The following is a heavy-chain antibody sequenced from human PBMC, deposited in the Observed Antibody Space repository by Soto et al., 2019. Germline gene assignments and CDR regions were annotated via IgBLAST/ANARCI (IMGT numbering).Heavy chain of an antibody. Sequence: GGSLRLSCAASGFTFSSYSMNWVRQAPGKGLEWVSYISSSSSTIYYADSVKGRFTISRDNAKNSLYLQMNSLRAEDTAVYYCARDQLKASSWFPYWGQGTLVTVSS. CDR3: ARDQLKASSWFPY. D-gene: IGHD6-13*01. CDR2: ISSSSSTI. V-gene: IGHV3-48*01. J-gene: IGHJ4*02. CDR1: GFTFSSYS.